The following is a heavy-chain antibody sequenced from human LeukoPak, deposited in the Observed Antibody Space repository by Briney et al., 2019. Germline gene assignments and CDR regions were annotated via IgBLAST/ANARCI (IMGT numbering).Heavy chain of an antibody. CDR3: ARDLEMATIGYAFDI. D-gene: IGHD5-24*01. Sequence: GGSLRLSCAASGFTFSSYWMSWVRQAPGKGLEWVANIKQDGSEKYYVDSVKGRFTISRGNAKNSLYLQINSPRAEDTAVYYCARDLEMATIGYAFDIWGQGTMVTVSS. J-gene: IGHJ3*02. CDR1: GFTFSSYW. CDR2: IKQDGSEK. V-gene: IGHV3-7*01.